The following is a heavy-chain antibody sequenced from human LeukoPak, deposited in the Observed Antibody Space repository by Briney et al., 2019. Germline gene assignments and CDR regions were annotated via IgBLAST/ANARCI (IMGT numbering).Heavy chain of an antibody. D-gene: IGHD2-2*01. Sequence: ASEKVSCKASGYTFTGYYMHWVRQAPGQGLEWMGWINPNSGGTNYAQKFQGWVTMTRDTSISTAYMELSRLRSDDTAVYYCARGGIVVVPAAISWFDYWGQGTLVTVSS. CDR3: ARGGIVVVPAAISWFDY. J-gene: IGHJ4*02. CDR2: INPNSGGT. V-gene: IGHV1-2*04. CDR1: GYTFTGYY.